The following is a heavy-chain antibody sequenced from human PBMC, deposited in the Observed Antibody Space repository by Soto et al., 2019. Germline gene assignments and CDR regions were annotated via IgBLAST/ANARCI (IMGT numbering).Heavy chain of an antibody. CDR3: ARDQWPTGTKKTDAFDI. V-gene: IGHV3-48*01. J-gene: IGHJ3*02. CDR2: ISSSSSSTI. D-gene: IGHD1-1*01. CDR1: GFTFSSYS. Sequence: GGSLRLSCAASGFTFSSYSMNWVRQAPGKGLEWVSYISSSSSSTIYYADSVKGRFTISRDNAKNSLYLQMNSLRAEDTAVYYCARDQWPTGTKKTDAFDIWGQGTMVTVSS.